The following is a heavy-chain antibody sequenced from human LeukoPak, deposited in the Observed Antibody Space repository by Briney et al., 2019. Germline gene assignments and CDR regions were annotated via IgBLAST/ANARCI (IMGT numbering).Heavy chain of an antibody. J-gene: IGHJ6*02. CDR1: GGSISSYN. CDR2: IYHSGST. D-gene: IGHD3-16*01. CDR3: ARGVWPSAYYYYGMDV. Sequence: SETLSVTSTVPGGSISSYNWTWIRQPPGKGLESIAYIYHSGSTNYAPSLKSRVTISVDTSKHQFSLKLGSVTAADTAVYYCARGVWPSAYYYYGMDVWGQGTTVTVSS. V-gene: IGHV4-59*01.